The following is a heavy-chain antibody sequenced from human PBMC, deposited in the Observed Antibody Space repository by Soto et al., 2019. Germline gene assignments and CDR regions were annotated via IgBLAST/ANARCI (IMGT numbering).Heavy chain of an antibody. V-gene: IGHV4-34*01. CDR1: GGSFSGYY. D-gene: IGHD5-18*01. J-gene: IGHJ4*02. Sequence: PSETLSLTCAVYGGSFSGYYWSWIRQPPGKGLEWIGEINHSGSTNYNPSLKSRVTISVDTSKNQFSLKLSSVTAADTAVYYCARASYLSVDTAMVPFDYWGQGTLVTVSS. CDR2: INHSGST. CDR3: ARASYLSVDTAMVPFDY.